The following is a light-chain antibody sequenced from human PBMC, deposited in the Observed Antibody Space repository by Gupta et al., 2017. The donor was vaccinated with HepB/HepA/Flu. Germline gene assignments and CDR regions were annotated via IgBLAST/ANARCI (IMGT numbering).Light chain of an antibody. J-gene: IGLJ2*01. CDR2: GNS. Sequence: QSVLTQSPSASGAPGERVTISRTGSSSNIGAGYDVHWYQQLPRTAAKVLIYGNSKRPSGVPHLFSGSKSSTAASLAITGLQAEDEAYYYCQSYDSSLSGSVFGGGTKLTVL. CDR3: QSYDSSLSGSV. CDR1: SSNIGAGYD. V-gene: IGLV1-40*01.